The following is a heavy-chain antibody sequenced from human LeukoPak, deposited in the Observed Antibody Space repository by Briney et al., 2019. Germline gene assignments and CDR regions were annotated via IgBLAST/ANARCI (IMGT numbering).Heavy chain of an antibody. CDR1: GGSISSSNW. D-gene: IGHD3-10*01. V-gene: IGHV4-4*02. J-gene: IGHJ4*02. CDR3: ARALYGSGSYYIDY. CDR2: IYHSGST. Sequence: SETLSLTCAVSGGSISSSNWWSWVRQPPGKGLEWIGEIYHSGSTNYNPSLKSRVTISVDTSKNQFSLKLSSVTAADTAVYYCARALYGSGSYYIDYWGQGTLVTVSA.